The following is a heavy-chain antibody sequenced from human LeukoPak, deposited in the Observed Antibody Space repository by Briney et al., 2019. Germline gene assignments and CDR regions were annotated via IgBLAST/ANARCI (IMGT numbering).Heavy chain of an antibody. CDR2: INHSGST. V-gene: IGHV4-34*01. J-gene: IGHJ6*03. Sequence: SETLSLTCAVYGGSFSGYYWSWIRQPPGKGLEWIGEINHSGSTNYNPSLKSRVTISVDTSKNQFSLKLSSVTAADTAVYYCARVKSSGWYIGSYYYYMDVWGKGTTVTVSS. CDR1: GGSFSGYY. D-gene: IGHD6-19*01. CDR3: ARVKSSGWYIGSYYYYMDV.